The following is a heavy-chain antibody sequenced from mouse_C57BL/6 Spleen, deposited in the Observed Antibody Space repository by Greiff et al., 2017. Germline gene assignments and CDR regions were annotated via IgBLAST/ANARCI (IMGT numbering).Heavy chain of an antibody. CDR1: GYSITSGYY. Sequence: ESGPGLVKPSQSLSLTCSVTGYSITSGYYWNWIRQLPGNKLEWMCYISYDGSNNYNPSLKNRISITRDTSKNQFFLKLNSVTTEDTATYYSAREGTTVNFDYWGQGTTLTVSS. V-gene: IGHV3-6*01. CDR3: AREGTTVNFDY. D-gene: IGHD1-1*01. CDR2: ISYDGSN. J-gene: IGHJ2*01.